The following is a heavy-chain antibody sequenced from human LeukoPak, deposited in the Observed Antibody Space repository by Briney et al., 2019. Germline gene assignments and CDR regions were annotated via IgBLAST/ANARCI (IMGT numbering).Heavy chain of an antibody. D-gene: IGHD3-3*01. CDR1: QYTFTTYF. V-gene: IGHV1-46*01. Sequence: ASVKVCCKASQYTFTTYFMHWVRQAPGQGLEWMGVINTSAGSTSYAQKFQDRVTMTRDTSTSTVYLHLSSLRSEDTAVYYCARGGYDFSSGHYPDNWGQGTLVTVSS. CDR2: INTSAGST. CDR3: ARGGYDFSSGHYPDN. J-gene: IGHJ4*02.